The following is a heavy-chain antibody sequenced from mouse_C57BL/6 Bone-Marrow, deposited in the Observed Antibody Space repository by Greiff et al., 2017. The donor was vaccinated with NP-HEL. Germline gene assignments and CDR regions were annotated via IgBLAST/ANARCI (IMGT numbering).Heavy chain of an antibody. J-gene: IGHJ4*01. CDR2: ISSGGSYT. CDR3: ARPRYGNDYYAMDY. V-gene: IGHV5-6*01. Sequence: EVQGVESGGDLVKPGGSLKLSCAASGFTFSSYGMSWVRQTPDKRLEWVATISSGGSYTYYPDSVKGRFTISRDNAKNTLYLQMSSLKSEDTAMYYCARPRYGNDYYAMDYWGQGTSVTVSS. CDR1: GFTFSSYG. D-gene: IGHD2-1*01.